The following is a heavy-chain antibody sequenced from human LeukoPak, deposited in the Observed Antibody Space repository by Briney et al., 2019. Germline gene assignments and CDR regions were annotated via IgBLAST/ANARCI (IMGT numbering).Heavy chain of an antibody. Sequence: GGSLRLSCAASGFTFNSYAMSWVRQAPGKGLEWVSGISGSGGRTYSADSVKGRFTISRDNSKNTLYLQMNSLRAEDTAVYYCAKGDIVVVPAAPTLYWGQGTLVTVSS. CDR3: AKGDIVVVPAAPTLY. CDR1: GFTFNSYA. CDR2: ISGSGGRT. D-gene: IGHD2-2*01. V-gene: IGHV3-23*01. J-gene: IGHJ4*02.